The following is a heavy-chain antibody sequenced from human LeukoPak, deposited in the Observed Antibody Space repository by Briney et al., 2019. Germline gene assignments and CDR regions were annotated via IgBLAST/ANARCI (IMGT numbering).Heavy chain of an antibody. V-gene: IGHV4-30-4*01. CDR2: ISYSGNT. Sequence: SETLSLTCTVSGGSIGSGDYYWSWIRQPPGKGLEWIGYISYSGNTYYNPPLKSRVTISVDTSKNQFSLKLSSVTAADTAVYYCARGPNYVWGSYRYFDYWGRGILVTVSS. J-gene: IGHJ4*02. CDR3: ARGPNYVWGSYRYFDY. CDR1: GGSIGSGDYY. D-gene: IGHD3-16*02.